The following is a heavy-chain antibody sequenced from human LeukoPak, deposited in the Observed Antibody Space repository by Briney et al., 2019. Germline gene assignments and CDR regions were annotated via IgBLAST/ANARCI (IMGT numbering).Heavy chain of an antibody. Sequence: SXKVSCKASGGTFISYAISWVRQAPGQGREWMGGIIPIFGTANYAQKFQGRVTITTDESRSTAYMELSSLRSEDTAVYYCARGRDWNYAHFDYWGQGTLVTVSS. D-gene: IGHD1-7*01. CDR2: IIPIFGTA. J-gene: IGHJ4*02. CDR1: GGTFISYA. CDR3: ARGRDWNYAHFDY. V-gene: IGHV1-69*05.